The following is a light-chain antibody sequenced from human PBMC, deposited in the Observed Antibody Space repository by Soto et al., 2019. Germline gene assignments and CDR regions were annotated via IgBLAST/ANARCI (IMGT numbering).Light chain of an antibody. CDR2: DVT. Sequence: QSALTQPASVSGSPGRSVTISCTGSSSDVGDFNYVSWYQHLPGRAPKLIIYDVTNRPSGISYRFSASNSGRTASLTISGLQAEDEADYYCSSYSSSITHVVFGGGTKLTVL. CDR3: SSYSSSITHVV. CDR1: SSDVGDFNY. J-gene: IGLJ2*01. V-gene: IGLV2-14*03.